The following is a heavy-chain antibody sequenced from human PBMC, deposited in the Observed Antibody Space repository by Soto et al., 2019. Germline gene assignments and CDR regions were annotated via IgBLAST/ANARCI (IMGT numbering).Heavy chain of an antibody. Sequence: ASETLSLTCTVSGASISSGTFYWGWIRQPPGKGLECIGSIYYSGSTYYNPSLKSRVTISVDTSKNQFSLKLSSVTAADTAVYYCATIPATTILTDYWGQGTLVTVSS. D-gene: IGHD2-2*02. V-gene: IGHV4-39*01. CDR3: ATIPATTILTDY. CDR2: IYYSGST. J-gene: IGHJ4*02. CDR1: GASISSGTFY.